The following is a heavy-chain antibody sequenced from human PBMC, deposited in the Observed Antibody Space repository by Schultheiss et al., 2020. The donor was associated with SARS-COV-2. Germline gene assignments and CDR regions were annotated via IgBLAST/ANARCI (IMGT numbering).Heavy chain of an antibody. CDR3: AREEYGMDV. J-gene: IGHJ6*02. Sequence: GGSLRLSCTASGFTFGDYAMSWFRQAPGKGLEWVSSISSSSSYIYYADSVKGRFTISRDNAKNTLYLQMNSLRAEDTAVYYCAREEYGMDVWGQGTTVTVSS. V-gene: IGHV3-21*01. CDR2: ISSSSSYI. CDR1: GFTFGDYA.